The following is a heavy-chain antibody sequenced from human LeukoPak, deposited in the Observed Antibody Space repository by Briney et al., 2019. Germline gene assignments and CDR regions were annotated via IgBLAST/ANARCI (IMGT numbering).Heavy chain of an antibody. CDR2: IKQDGSEK. V-gene: IGHV3-7*03. J-gene: IGHJ4*02. CDR3: ARSGSGYFDY. Sequence: GGSLRLSCAASGITLSIYWMSWVCQAPGKGLEWVANIKQDGSEKYYVDSVRGRFTISRDNAKNSLYLQMNNLRAEDTAVYYCARSGSGYFDYWGQGTLVTVSS. CDR1: GITLSIYW.